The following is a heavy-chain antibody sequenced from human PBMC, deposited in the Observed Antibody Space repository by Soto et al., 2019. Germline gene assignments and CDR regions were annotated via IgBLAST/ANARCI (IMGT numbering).Heavy chain of an antibody. Sequence: EVQLVESGGGLVQPGGSLKLSCAASGFTFSDSSLHWVRQASGKGLEWVGRIRSKANSYATAYAASVKGWYTISREDSKNTSYLQTNSLKPEDTAIYYCTRDAIVSVPAANDAFDIWGQGTMVIVSS. D-gene: IGHD2-2*01. V-gene: IGHV3-73*01. CDR2: IRSKANSYAT. CDR3: TRDAIVSVPAANDAFDI. J-gene: IGHJ3*02. CDR1: GFTFSDSS.